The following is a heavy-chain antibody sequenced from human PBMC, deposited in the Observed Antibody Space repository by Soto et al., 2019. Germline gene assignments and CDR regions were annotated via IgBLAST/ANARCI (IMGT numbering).Heavy chain of an antibody. CDR3: ARPPFDSSGYYPN. J-gene: IGHJ4*02. CDR2: MSYDGSDK. D-gene: IGHD3-22*01. CDR1: GFTFSRYA. V-gene: IGHV3-30*04. Sequence: GGSLRLSCVVSGFTFSRYAMHWVRQAPGKGLEWVAAMSYDGSDKNYADSVKGRFTISGDNSKDTLYLQMDSLRPDDTAVYYCARPPFDSSGYYPNWGQGTLVTVSS.